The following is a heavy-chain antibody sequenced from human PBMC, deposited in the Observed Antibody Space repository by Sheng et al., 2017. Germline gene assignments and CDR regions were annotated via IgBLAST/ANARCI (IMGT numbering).Heavy chain of an antibody. D-gene: IGHD3-3*01. J-gene: IGHJ3*02. V-gene: IGHV3-21*01. CDR3: ARDLFSPRFPTTPKLDAFVY. CDR2: ISSSSSYI. CDR1: GFTFSSYS. Sequence: EVQLVESGGGLVKPGGSLRLSCAASGFTFSSYSMNWVRQAPGKGLEWVSSISSSSSYIYYADSVKGRFTISRDNAKNSLYLQMNSLRAEDTAVYYCARDLFSPRFPTTPKLDAFVYLGPKGRMVTVSS.